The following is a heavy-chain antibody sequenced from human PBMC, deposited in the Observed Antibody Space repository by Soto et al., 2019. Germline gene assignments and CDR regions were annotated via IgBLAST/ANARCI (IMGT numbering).Heavy chain of an antibody. CDR1: GGSISSGGYY. CDR3: ERGDYYHLAYGMDG. CDR2: IYYSGST. Sequence: QVQLQESGPGLVKPSQTLSLTCTVSGGSISSGGYYWSWIRQHPGKGLEWIGYIYYSGSTYCNPYLKGRVNISADTSKSPFSMKLSSVTAADTAVYYCERGDYYHLAYGMDGWGQGTTVTVSS. D-gene: IGHD1-26*01. J-gene: IGHJ6*02. V-gene: IGHV4-31*03.